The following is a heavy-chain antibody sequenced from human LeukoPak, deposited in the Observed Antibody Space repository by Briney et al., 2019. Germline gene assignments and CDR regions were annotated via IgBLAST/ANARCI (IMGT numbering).Heavy chain of an antibody. Sequence: GGSLRLSCAASGFTFSSYRMSWVRQAPGKGLEWVSAISGSGGSTYYADSVKGRFTISRDNSKNTLYLQMNSLRAEDTAVYYCAKFPGYYDSSGYLDYWGQGTLVTVSS. CDR2: ISGSGGST. CDR1: GFTFSSYR. J-gene: IGHJ4*02. CDR3: AKFPGYYDSSGYLDY. D-gene: IGHD3-22*01. V-gene: IGHV3-23*01.